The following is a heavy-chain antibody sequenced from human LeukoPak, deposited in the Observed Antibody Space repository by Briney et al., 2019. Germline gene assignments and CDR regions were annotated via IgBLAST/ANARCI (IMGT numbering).Heavy chain of an antibody. D-gene: IGHD6-19*01. CDR1: GFTFSSYS. Sequence: GGSLRLSCAASGFTFSSYSMNWVRQAPGKGLEWVSSISSSGSYIYYADSVKGRFTISRDNAKNSLYLQMNSLRAEDTAVYYCARDSVAALYYFDYWGQGTLVTVSS. J-gene: IGHJ4*02. CDR2: ISSSGSYI. V-gene: IGHV3-21*01. CDR3: ARDSVAALYYFDY.